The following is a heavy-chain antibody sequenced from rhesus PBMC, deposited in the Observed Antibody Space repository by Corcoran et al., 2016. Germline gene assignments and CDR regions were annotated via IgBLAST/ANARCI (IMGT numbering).Heavy chain of an antibody. CDR2: IYGSSPTT. D-gene: IGHD2-27*01. Sequence: QVQPQESGPGVVKPSETLSLTCAVSGGSISDSYRWSWIRQPPGKGLEGMGYIYGSSPTTTSTPSLLSRVTISKDTSKSQFSLKLRSVTAADTAVYYCARDFRYCSGSYCYELYFEFWGQGALVTVSS. J-gene: IGHJ1*01. CDR3: ARDFRYCSGSYCYELYFEF. CDR1: GGSISDSYR. V-gene: IGHV4S10*01.